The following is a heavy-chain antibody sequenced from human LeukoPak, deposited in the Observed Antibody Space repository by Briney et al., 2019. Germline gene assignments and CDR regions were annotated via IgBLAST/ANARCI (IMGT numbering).Heavy chain of an antibody. CDR1: GYTFTSYA. D-gene: IGHD2-15*01. V-gene: IGHV1-3*01. J-gene: IGHJ4*02. CDR3: VRDGTPTYCTSGSCPYGGYFDS. Sequence: ASVKVSCKASGYTFTSYAMHWVRQAPGQRLEWMGWINVNNANTYYSEKFRGRLTMTTDTSTTTAYMELRSLRSDDTAVYYCVRDGTPTYCTSGSCPYGGYFDSWGQGTLVTVSS. CDR2: INVNNANT.